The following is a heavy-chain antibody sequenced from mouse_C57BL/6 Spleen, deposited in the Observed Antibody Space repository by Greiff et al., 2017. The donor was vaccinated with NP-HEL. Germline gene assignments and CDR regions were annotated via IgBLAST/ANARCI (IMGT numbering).Heavy chain of an antibody. Sequence: DVKLVESGGGLVKPGGSLKLSCAASGFTFSDYGMHWVRQAPEKGLEWVAYISSGSSTIYYEDKVKGRFTISRDNAKNTLFLQMTSLRSEDTAIYDCARDGYYDYWYFDVWGTGTTVPVSS. D-gene: IGHD2-3*01. CDR2: ISSGSSTI. V-gene: IGHV5-17*01. CDR1: GFTFSDYG. CDR3: ARDGYYDYWYFDV. J-gene: IGHJ1*03.